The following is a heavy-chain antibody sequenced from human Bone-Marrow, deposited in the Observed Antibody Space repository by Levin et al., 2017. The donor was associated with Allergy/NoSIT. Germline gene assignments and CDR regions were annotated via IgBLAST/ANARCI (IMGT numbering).Heavy chain of an antibody. CDR3: ARQELLWFGEYGYFDY. Sequence: GESLKISCKGSGYSFTSYWIGWVRQMPGKGLEWMGIIYPGDSDTRYSPSFQGQVTISADKSISTAYLQWSSLKASDTAMYYCARQELLWFGEYGYFDYWGQGTLVTVSS. CDR2: IYPGDSDT. J-gene: IGHJ4*02. V-gene: IGHV5-51*01. CDR1: GYSFTSYW. D-gene: IGHD3-10*01.